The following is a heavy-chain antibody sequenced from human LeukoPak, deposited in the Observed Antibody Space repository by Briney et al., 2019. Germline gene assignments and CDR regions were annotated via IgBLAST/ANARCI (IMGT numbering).Heavy chain of an antibody. CDR3: ARALMSTRFTFDS. V-gene: IGHV4-4*02. CDR1: GVSISSSEW. J-gene: IGHJ4*02. Sequence: SETLSLTCAVSGVSISSSEWWIWVRQPPGQGLEWIGEIHRDGRTRYNPSLKSRVTMSMDYSKNQFSLSVTSVTAADTAVYFCARALMSTRFTFDSWGQGTLVTVSS. D-gene: IGHD2/OR15-2a*01. CDR2: IHRDGRT.